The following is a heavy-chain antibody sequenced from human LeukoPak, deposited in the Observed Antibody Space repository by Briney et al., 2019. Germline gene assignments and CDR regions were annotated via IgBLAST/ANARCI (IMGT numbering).Heavy chain of an antibody. CDR2: ISAYNGKT. J-gene: IGHJ4*02. V-gene: IGHV1-18*01. CDR3: ARDRGEAVAGTEFDY. D-gene: IGHD6-19*01. Sequence: ASVKVSCKASGYTFTSYGISWVRQAPGQGVEGMGWISAYNGKTNYAQKLQGRVTMTTDTYTSTAYMELRSLRSDDTAVYYCARDRGEAVAGTEFDYWGQGTLVTVSS. CDR1: GYTFTSYG.